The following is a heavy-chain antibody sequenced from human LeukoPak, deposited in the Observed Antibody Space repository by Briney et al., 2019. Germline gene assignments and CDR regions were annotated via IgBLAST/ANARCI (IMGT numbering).Heavy chain of an antibody. CDR2: IKQDGSEK. J-gene: IGHJ4*02. V-gene: IGHV3-7*01. CDR3: ALTAAGMRDS. CDR1: GFTFSSYW. Sequence: GESLKISCAASGFTFSSYWMSWVRQAPGKGLEWVANIKQDGSEKYYVDSVKGRFTISRDNAKNSLYLQMNSLRAEDTAVYYCALTAAGMRDSWGQGTLVTVSS. D-gene: IGHD6-13*01.